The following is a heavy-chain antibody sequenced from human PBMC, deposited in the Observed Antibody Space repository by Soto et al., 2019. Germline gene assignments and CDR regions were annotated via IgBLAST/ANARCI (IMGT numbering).Heavy chain of an antibody. CDR3: RTSSRYSTDV. CDR1: GGSISSSSY. CDR2: IYSIGST. D-gene: IGHD6-13*01. V-gene: IGHV4-39*01. Sequence: QLQLQESGPGLVKPSETLSLTCTVSGGSISSSSYWGWIRQPPGKGLEWIGSIYSIGSTYSNPSPKSRVTISVDTSKNQSSPKLSSVTAADTAVYYCRTSSRYSTDVWGQGTTVTVSS. J-gene: IGHJ6*02.